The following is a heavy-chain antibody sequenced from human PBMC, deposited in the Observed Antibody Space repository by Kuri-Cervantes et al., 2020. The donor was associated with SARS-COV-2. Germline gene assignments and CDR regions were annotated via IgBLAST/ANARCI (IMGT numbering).Heavy chain of an antibody. J-gene: IGHJ4*02. CDR3: ARDYCSSTSCYSGGPYYFDY. V-gene: IGHV1-2*02. CDR1: GYTFTGYY. CDR2: INPNSGGT. Sequence: ASVKVSCKASGYTFTGYYMHWVRQAPGQGLEWMGWINPNSGGTNYAQKFQGRVTMTRDTSISTAYMELSRLRSDDTAVYYCARDYCSSTSCYSGGPYYFDYWGQGTLVTVSS. D-gene: IGHD2-2*01.